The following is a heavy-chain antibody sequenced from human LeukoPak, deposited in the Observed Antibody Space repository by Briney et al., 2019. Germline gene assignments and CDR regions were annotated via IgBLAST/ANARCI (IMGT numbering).Heavy chain of an antibody. J-gene: IGHJ4*02. CDR1: GYTFSSYA. V-gene: IGHV1-18*01. D-gene: IGHD2-21*02. CDR3: ARGRGVHCGGDCYSGDY. Sequence: GASVKVSCKTSGYTFSSYAMHWVRQAPGQRLEWMGWISAYNGNTNYAQKLQGRVTMTTDTSTSTAYMELRSLRSDDTAVYYCARGRGVHCGGDCYSGDYWGQGTLVTVSS. CDR2: ISAYNGNT.